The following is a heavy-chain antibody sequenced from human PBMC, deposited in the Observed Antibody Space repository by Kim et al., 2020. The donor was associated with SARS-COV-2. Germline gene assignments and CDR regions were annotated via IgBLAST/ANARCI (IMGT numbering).Heavy chain of an antibody. CDR2: IYSGGST. J-gene: IGHJ6*02. CDR1: GFTVSSNY. Sequence: GGSLRLSCAASGFTVSSNYMSWVRQAPGKGLEWVSVIYSGGSTYYADSVKGRFTISRHNSKNTLYLQMNSLRAEDTAVYYCARGNSSSWYDYYYYYGMDVWGQGTTVTVSS. V-gene: IGHV3-53*04. CDR3: ARGNSSSWYDYYYYYGMDV. D-gene: IGHD6-13*01.